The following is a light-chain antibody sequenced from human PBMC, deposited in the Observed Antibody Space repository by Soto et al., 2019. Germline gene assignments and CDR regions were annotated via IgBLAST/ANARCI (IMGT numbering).Light chain of an antibody. V-gene: IGKV1-39*01. Sequence: DIEVTQSPSSMSASVGDRVTISCRASQSISGYLNWYQQKPGKAPNLLIFDASSLQSGVPSRFSGRGSGAEYTLTSSSLQPEDFATYFCQHSYSNFPITFGQGTRLEIK. CDR2: DAS. J-gene: IGKJ5*01. CDR1: QSISGY. CDR3: QHSYSNFPIT.